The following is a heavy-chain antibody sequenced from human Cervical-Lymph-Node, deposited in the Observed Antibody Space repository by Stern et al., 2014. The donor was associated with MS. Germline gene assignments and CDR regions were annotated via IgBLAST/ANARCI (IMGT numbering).Heavy chain of an antibody. J-gene: IGHJ6*02. V-gene: IGHV4-31*03. Sequence: QVQLQQSGPGLVKPSQTLSLTCTVSGDSITSGGYFWSWIRQHPGKGLEWIGAIFYRGRPEYTPSPKSRVPIPPDPSRTQFSLNLPSVTAADTAVYSCARGFLEMAPPPAALYYGMDVWGQGTSVTVSS. CDR3: ARGFLEMAPPPAALYYGMDV. CDR2: IFYRGRP. D-gene: IGHD5-24*01. CDR1: GDSITSGGYF.